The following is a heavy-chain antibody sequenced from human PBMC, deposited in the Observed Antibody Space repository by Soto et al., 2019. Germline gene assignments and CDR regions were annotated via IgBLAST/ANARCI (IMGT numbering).Heavy chain of an antibody. CDR2: IYSTGNT. CDR1: GDSIRSSSY. CDR3: RRSSRYSTDV. V-gene: IGHV4-39*01. Sequence: PSETLSLTCTVSGDSIRSSSYWGWIRQPPGKGLEWIGSIYSTGNTYYNPSLNSQVTISVDTSKNQFSLNVISVTAADTAGYYCRRSSRYSTDVWGQGTKVTVSS. D-gene: IGHD6-13*01. J-gene: IGHJ6*02.